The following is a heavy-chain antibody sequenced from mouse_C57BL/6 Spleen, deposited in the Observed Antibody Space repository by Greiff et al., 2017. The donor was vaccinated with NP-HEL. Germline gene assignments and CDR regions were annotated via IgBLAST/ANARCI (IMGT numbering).Heavy chain of an antibody. CDR2: IDPSDSYT. Sequence: VQLQQSGAELVKPGASVKLSCKASGYTFTSYWMQWVNQRPGQGLEWIGEIDPSDSYTNYNQKFKGKATLTVDTSYSTAYMQLSSLTSEDSAVYYCARPIYYGSSAFAYWGQGTLVTVSA. D-gene: IGHD1-1*01. J-gene: IGHJ3*01. CDR1: GYTFTSYW. CDR3: ARPIYYGSSAFAY. V-gene: IGHV1-50*01.